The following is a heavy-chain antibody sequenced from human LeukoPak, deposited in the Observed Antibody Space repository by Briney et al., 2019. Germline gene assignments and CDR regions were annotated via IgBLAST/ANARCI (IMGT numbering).Heavy chain of an antibody. J-gene: IGHJ4*02. Sequence: GRSLRLSCPASGFTFSSYGMQWVRQAPGKGLEWVAVISYDGSNTYYADSVKGRFTISRDNSKNMLYLQMNSLRAEDTAVYYGAKPYYYGSRSYLDYWGQGTLVTVSS. CDR3: AKPYYYGSRSYLDY. CDR2: ISYDGSNT. D-gene: IGHD3-10*01. V-gene: IGHV3-30*18. CDR1: GFTFSSYG.